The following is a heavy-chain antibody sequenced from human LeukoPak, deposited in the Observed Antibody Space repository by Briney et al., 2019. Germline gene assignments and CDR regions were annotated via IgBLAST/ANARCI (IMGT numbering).Heavy chain of an antibody. J-gene: IGHJ4*02. Sequence: GASVTVSCKASGYTFTGYYMHWVRQAPGQGLGWMGWINPNSGGTNYAQKFQGRVTMTRDTSISTAYMELSRLRSDDTAVYYCARVIQVIHPGYWGQGTLVTVSS. CDR1: GYTFTGYY. CDR3: ARVIQVIHPGY. V-gene: IGHV1-2*02. D-gene: IGHD2-21*01. CDR2: INPNSGGT.